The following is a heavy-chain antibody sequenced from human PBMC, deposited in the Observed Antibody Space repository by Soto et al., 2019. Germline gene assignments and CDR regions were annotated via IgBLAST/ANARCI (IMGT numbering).Heavy chain of an antibody. CDR3: ARYLGITFGGVIVSYYYGMDV. V-gene: IGHV3-30*19. Sequence: GGSLRLSCAASGFTFSSYGMHWVRQAPGKGLEWVAVILYDGSNNYYADSLKVRFTISRDNSKNTLYLQMNSLRAEVTAVYYCARYLGITFGGVIVSYYYGMDVWGQGTTVTVSS. J-gene: IGHJ6*02. D-gene: IGHD3-16*02. CDR2: ILYDGSNN. CDR1: GFTFSSYG.